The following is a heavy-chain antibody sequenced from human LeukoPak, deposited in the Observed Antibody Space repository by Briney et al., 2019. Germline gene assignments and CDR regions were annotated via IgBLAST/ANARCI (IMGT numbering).Heavy chain of an antibody. CDR3: AKEACGGRCVSDYFDY. D-gene: IGHD2-15*01. Sequence: GRSLRLSCAASGFTFSRFGIHWVRQSPGKGLEWVAVISYDGSTKYYVDSVKGRFTISRDNSKSTLYLQMNSLRAEDTAVYYCAKEACGGRCVSDYFDYWGQGTLVTVSS. CDR2: ISYDGSTK. J-gene: IGHJ4*02. CDR1: GFTFSRFG. V-gene: IGHV3-30*18.